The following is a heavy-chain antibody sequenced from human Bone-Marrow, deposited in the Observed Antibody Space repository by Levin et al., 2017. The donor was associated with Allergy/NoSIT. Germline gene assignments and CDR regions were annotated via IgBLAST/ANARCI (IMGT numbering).Heavy chain of an antibody. Sequence: GGSLRLSCAASGFTFSNYAMSWVRQAPGKGLEWVAAISGSGSRTYYTDSVEGRYTISRDNSENTLYLQMNSLRAEDTALYYCASPTMLKDYWGQGTLVTVSS. D-gene: IGHD2-8*01. CDR1: GFTFSNYA. CDR3: ASPTMLKDY. J-gene: IGHJ4*02. CDR2: ISGSGSRT. V-gene: IGHV3-23*01.